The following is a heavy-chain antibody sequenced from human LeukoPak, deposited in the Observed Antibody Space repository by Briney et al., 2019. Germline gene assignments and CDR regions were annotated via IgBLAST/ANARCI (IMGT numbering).Heavy chain of an antibody. J-gene: IGHJ2*01. V-gene: IGHV1-2*06. D-gene: IGHD6-19*01. CDR1: GYTFTGYY. Sequence: ASVKVSCKASGYTFTGYYMHWVRQAPGQGLEWMGRINPNSGGTNYAQKFQGRVTMTRDTSISTAYMELSRLRSDDTAVYYCARGHKAVAVGYFDLWGRGTLVTVSS. CDR3: ARGHKAVAVGYFDL. CDR2: INPNSGGT.